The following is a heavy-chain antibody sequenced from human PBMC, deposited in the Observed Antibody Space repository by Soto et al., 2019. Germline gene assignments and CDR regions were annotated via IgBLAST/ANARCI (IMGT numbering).Heavy chain of an antibody. CDR3: ARGRNGNPYYYGSGSYYNDP. D-gene: IGHD3-10*01. CDR2: INHSGST. Sequence: SETLSLTCAVYGGSFSGYYWSWIRQPPGKGLEGIGEINHSGSTNYNPPLKSRVTISVDTSKNQFSLKLSSVTAADTAVYYCARGRNGNPYYYGSGSYYNDPWGQGTLVTVSS. V-gene: IGHV4-34*01. CDR1: GGSFSGYY. J-gene: IGHJ5*02.